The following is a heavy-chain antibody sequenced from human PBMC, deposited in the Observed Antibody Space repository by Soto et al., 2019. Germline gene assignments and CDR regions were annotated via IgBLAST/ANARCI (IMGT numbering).Heavy chain of an antibody. CDR1: GGSFSGYY. D-gene: IGHD3-3*01. V-gene: IGHV4-34*01. J-gene: IGHJ6*02. CDR2: INDSGIT. CDR3: ARGRSSVPDRRGIGYYGLDV. Sequence: QVQLQQWGAEVLKPSETLSLTCVVNGGSFSGYYWSWIRQPPGKGLEWIGEINDSGITDYNPSLESRVTISVDMSKNQFSLKLNSVTDADTAVYHCARGRSSVPDRRGIGYYGLDVWGQGTTVTVSS.